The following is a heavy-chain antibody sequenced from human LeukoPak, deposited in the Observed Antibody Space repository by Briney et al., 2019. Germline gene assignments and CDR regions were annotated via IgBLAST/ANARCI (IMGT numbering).Heavy chain of an antibody. CDR3: TKTPTALVRGGYYFDN. D-gene: IGHD6-6*01. CDR2: IYYSGST. V-gene: IGHV4-39*07. Sequence: SETLSLTCTVSGGSISSSSYYWGWIRQPPGKGLEWIGSIYYSGSTYYNPSLKSRVTISVDTSKNQFSLKLSSVTAADTAVYYCTKTPTALVRGGYYFDNWGQGTLVTVAS. J-gene: IGHJ4*02. CDR1: GGSISSSSYY.